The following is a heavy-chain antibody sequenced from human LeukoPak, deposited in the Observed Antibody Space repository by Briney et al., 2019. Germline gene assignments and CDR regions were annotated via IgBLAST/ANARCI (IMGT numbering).Heavy chain of an antibody. Sequence: PSETLSLTCTVSGGSISSGGYYWSWIRQPPGKGLEWIGYIYHSGSTYYNPSLKSRVTISVDRSKNQFSLKLSSVTAADTAVYYCARVRDIYSNYIDYWGQGTLVTVSS. CDR2: IYHSGST. D-gene: IGHD4-11*01. CDR3: ARVRDIYSNYIDY. V-gene: IGHV4-30-2*01. CDR1: GGSISSGGYY. J-gene: IGHJ4*02.